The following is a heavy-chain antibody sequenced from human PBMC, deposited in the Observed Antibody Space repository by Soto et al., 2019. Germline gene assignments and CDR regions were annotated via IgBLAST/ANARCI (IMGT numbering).Heavy chain of an antibody. CDR3: ARDLQHGFDF. Sequence: EVQLVESGGGLVQPGGSLRLSCAASGYTFNIYWMNWVRQIPGKGLVWVSHIDNDGTATYADSVKGRFTISRDNAKSTVYLQMNRLRDEDTAVYYCARDLQHGFDFWGQGTMVTVSS. J-gene: IGHJ3*01. CDR1: GYTFNIYW. D-gene: IGHD6-13*01. CDR2: IDNDGTA. V-gene: IGHV3-74*01.